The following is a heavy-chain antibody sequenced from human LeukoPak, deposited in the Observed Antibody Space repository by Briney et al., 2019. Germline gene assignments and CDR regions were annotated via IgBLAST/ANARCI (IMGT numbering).Heavy chain of an antibody. CDR3: AKSSPPPLRY. Sequence: HPGGSLRLSCAASGFTFSSYAMSWVRQAPGKGLEWVSAISGSGSGGSTYYADSVKGRFTISRDNSKNTLYLQMNSLRAEDTAVYYCAKSSPPPLRYWGQGTLVTVSS. CDR1: GFTFSSYA. V-gene: IGHV3-23*01. CDR2: ISGSGSGGST. J-gene: IGHJ4*02.